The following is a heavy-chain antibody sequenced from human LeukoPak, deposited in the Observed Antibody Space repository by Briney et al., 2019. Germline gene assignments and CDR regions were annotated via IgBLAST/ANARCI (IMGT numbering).Heavy chain of an antibody. CDR2: MNPNSGNT. CDR1: GYTFTSYD. Sequence: AASVKVSCKASGYTFTSYDINWVRQATGQGLEWMGWMNPNSGNTGYAQKFQGRVTITRNTSISTAYMELSSLRSKDTAVYYCARGPRRSYDSSGYYSNYWGQGTLVTVSS. D-gene: IGHD3-22*01. CDR3: ARGPRRSYDSSGYYSNY. J-gene: IGHJ4*02. V-gene: IGHV1-8*03.